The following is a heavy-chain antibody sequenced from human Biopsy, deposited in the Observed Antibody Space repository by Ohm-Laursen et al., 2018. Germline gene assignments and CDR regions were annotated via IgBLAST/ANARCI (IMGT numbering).Heavy chain of an antibody. CDR2: VYYSGST. CDR1: GGSISSRNHY. CDR3: ARHSLDDFWSGAHYYFDY. D-gene: IGHD3-3*01. J-gene: IGHJ4*02. V-gene: IGHV4-39*01. Sequence: TLSLTWSVSGGSISSRNHYWGWLRQPPGEGLEWIGHVYYSGSTFYNSSPESRVTVSVDTSKNQFHLRLTSMSASDTAVYYCARHSLDDFWSGAHYYFDYWGLGTLVTVSS.